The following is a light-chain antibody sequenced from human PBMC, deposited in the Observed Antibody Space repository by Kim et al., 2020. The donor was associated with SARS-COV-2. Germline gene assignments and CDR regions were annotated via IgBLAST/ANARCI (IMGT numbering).Light chain of an antibody. V-gene: IGKV3-11*01. CDR1: QSISNY. CDR2: GAS. Sequence: EIVLTQSPATLSLSPGERATLSCRASQSISNYLAWYQQKPGQAPRLLLHGASNRATGIPVRFSGSGSGTDFTLTISSLEPEDFAVYYCQQRSNWPPEITFGQGTRLEIK. J-gene: IGKJ5*01. CDR3: QQRSNWPPEIT.